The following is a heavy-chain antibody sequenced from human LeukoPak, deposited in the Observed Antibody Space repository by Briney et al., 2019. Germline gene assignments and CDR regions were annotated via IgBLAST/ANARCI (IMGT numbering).Heavy chain of an antibody. V-gene: IGHV1-18*01. J-gene: IGHJ4*02. D-gene: IGHD1-26*01. CDR3: ARSRVVEPTTEFDY. CDR1: GYTFGTYD. CDR2: ISVYSGNT. Sequence: ASVKVSCKASGYTFGTYDISWVRQAHGQGLEWMGWISVYSGNTNYAQKLQGRVTMTTDTSTNTAYMEVRSLRSDDTAVYYCARSRVVEPTTEFDYWGQGTLVTVSS.